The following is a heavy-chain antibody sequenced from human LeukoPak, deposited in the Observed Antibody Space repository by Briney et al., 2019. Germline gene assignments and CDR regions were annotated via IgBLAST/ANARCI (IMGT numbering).Heavy chain of an antibody. CDR1: GFTFSSYS. V-gene: IGHV3-21*01. Sequence: PGGSLRLSCAASGFTFSSYSMNWVRQAPGKGLEWVSSISSSSSYIYYADSVKGRFTISRDNAKNSLYLQMNSLRAEDTAVYYCAGASEGYCSGGSCYHYYYGMDVWGQGTTVTVSS. J-gene: IGHJ6*02. CDR3: AGASEGYCSGGSCYHYYYGMDV. CDR2: ISSSSSYI. D-gene: IGHD2-15*01.